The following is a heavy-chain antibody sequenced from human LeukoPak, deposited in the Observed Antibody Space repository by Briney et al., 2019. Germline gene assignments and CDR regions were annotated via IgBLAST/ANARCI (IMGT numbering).Heavy chain of an antibody. CDR1: GFSFSSYE. CDR2: ISSSGRTI. J-gene: IGHJ4*02. V-gene: IGHV3-48*03. D-gene: IGHD5-18*01. CDR3: ARERGYSYGYRGYFDY. Sequence: SGGSLRLSCAASGFSFSSYEMNWVRQAPGRGLEWLSYISSSGRTIYYADSVKGRLTISRDNAKSSLYLQMNSLRAEDTAVYYCARERGYSYGYRGYFDYWGQGTLVTVSP.